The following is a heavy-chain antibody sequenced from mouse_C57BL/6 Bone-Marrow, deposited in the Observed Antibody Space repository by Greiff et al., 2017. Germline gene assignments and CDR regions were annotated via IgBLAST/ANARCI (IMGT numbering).Heavy chain of an antibody. CDR2: IDPENGDT. J-gene: IGHJ4*01. CDR3: THLVYYDYEFYAMDY. CDR1: GFNIKDDY. V-gene: IGHV14-4*01. Sequence: EVQLQQSGAELVRPGASVKLSCTASGFNIKDDYMHWVKQRPEQGLEWIGWIDPENGDTEYASKFQGKATITADTSSNTAYLQLSSLTSEDTAVYYCTHLVYYDYEFYAMDYWGQGTSVTVSS. D-gene: IGHD2-4*01.